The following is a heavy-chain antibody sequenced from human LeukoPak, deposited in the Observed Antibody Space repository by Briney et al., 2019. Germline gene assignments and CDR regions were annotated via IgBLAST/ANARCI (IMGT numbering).Heavy chain of an antibody. CDR3: AREGGGGWYGY. V-gene: IGHV1-2*02. D-gene: IGHD6-19*01. CDR2: INTNRGGT. CDR1: VYTFTVAN. Sequence: AALKDSSKDSVYTFTVANIQVVREAPRQGLEWMGWINTNRGGTNYAQTFQGRVTVTRDTSISTAYMELSRLRSDDTAVYYCAREGGGGWYGYWGQGTLVTVSS. J-gene: IGHJ4*02.